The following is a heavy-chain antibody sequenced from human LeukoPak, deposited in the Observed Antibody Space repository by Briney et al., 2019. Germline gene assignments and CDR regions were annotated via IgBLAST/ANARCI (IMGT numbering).Heavy chain of an antibody. V-gene: IGHV3-23*01. D-gene: IGHD4-17*01. Sequence: GGSLRLSXAVSGFPFSSSAMTWVRQAPGKGLEWVSAISGNGDSIHFADSVKGRFIVSRDNSKNTLYLQMNSLRGEDTAVYYCATVWDDGDYANPYWGQGTLVAVSS. J-gene: IGHJ4*02. CDR1: GFPFSSSA. CDR2: ISGNGDSI. CDR3: ATVWDDGDYANPY.